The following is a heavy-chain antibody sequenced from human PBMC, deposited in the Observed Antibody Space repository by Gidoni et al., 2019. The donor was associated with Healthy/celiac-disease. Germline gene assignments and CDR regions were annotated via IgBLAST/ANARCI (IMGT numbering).Heavy chain of an antibody. D-gene: IGHD5-12*01. CDR1: GGTFRSYA. CDR2: IIPIFGTA. V-gene: IGHV1-69*01. CDR3: ARDCGYSGYDPGYYFDY. Sequence: QVQLVPSGAEVKKPGSSVKVSCKASGGTFRSYAISWVRQAPGQGLEWMGGIIPIFGTANYAQKFQGRVTITADESTSTAYMELSSLRSEDTAVYYCARDCGYSGYDPGYYFDYWGQGTLVTVSS. J-gene: IGHJ4*02.